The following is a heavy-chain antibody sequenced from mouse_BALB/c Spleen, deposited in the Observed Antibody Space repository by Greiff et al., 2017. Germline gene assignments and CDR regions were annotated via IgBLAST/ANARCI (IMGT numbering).Heavy chain of an antibody. CDR3: ASFYRYDEWFAY. CDR1: GFNIKDYY. V-gene: IGHV14-1*02. J-gene: IGHJ3*01. CDR2: IDPENGNT. D-gene: IGHD2-14*01. Sequence: VQLQQSGAELVRPGALVKLSCKASGFNIKDYYMHWVKQRPEQGLEWIGWIDPENGNTIYDPKFQGKASITADTSSNTAYLQLSSLTSEDTAVYYCASFYRYDEWFAYWGQGTLVTVSA.